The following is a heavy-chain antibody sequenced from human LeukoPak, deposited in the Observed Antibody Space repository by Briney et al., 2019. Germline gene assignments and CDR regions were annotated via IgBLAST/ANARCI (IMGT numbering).Heavy chain of an antibody. D-gene: IGHD3-9*01. CDR2: ISYDGSNK. Sequence: PGGSLRLSCAASGFTFSDYYMNWIRQAPGKGLEWVAVISYDGSNKYYADSVKGRFTISRDNSKNTLYLQMNSLRAEDTAVYYCAKASLRYFDWFCDYWGQGTLVTVSS. J-gene: IGHJ4*02. CDR1: GFTFSDYY. CDR3: AKASLRYFDWFCDY. V-gene: IGHV3-30*18.